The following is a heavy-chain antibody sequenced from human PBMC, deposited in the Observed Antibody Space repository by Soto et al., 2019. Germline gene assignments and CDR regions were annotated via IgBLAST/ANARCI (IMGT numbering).Heavy chain of an antibody. Sequence: QVQLQEAGPGLVKPSQTLSLICTVSGGSISSGGYYWSWIRQHPGKGLEWIGYVYYSGSTYYNPSLKSRVSISIDTSNNQFSLRLSSVTAADTAVYFCARGGPRYFFDNWGQGTLVTVS. J-gene: IGHJ4*02. CDR3: ARGGPRYFFDN. D-gene: IGHD4-17*01. CDR1: GGSISSGGYY. CDR2: VYYSGST. V-gene: IGHV4-31*03.